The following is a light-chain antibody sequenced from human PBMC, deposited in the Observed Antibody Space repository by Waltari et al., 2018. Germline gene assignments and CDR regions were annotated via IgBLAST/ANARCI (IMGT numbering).Light chain of an antibody. CDR3: QQYYSNPAT. CDR2: AAS. V-gene: IGKV1-8*01. J-gene: IGKJ1*01. Sequence: AIRITQSPSSLSASTGDRVTITCRAGQGISTYLSWSQQKPGKAPKVLINAASTLQSRFPLRFSGSGSGTDFTLTISCLQSEDFAIYYCQQYYSNPATFGQGTKVEIK. CDR1: QGISTY.